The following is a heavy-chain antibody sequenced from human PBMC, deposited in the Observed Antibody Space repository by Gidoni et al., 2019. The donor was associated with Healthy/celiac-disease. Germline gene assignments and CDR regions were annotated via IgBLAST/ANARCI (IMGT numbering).Heavy chain of an antibody. V-gene: IGHV4-34*01. D-gene: IGHD3-22*01. Sequence: QVQLQQWGAGLLKPSETLSLTCAVYGGSFSGYYWRWLRQPPGKGLEWIGEINHSGSTNYNPSLKSRVTISVDTSKNQFSLKLSSVTAADTAVYYCARDYYDSSGYADWGQGTLVTVSS. CDR2: INHSGST. CDR1: GGSFSGYY. J-gene: IGHJ4*02. CDR3: ARDYYDSSGYAD.